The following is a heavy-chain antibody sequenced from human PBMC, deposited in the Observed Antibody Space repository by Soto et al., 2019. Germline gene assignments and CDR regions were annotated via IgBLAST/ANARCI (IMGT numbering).Heavy chain of an antibody. V-gene: IGHV3-74*01. J-gene: IGHJ4*02. CDR2: INSDGSST. Sequence: PGGSLRLSCAASGFTFSSYWMHWVRQAPGKGLVWVSRINSDGSSTSYAGSVKGRFTISRDNSKNTLYLQMNSLRAEDTAVYYCASTTRSGSYYYFDYWGQGTLVTVSS. CDR1: GFTFSSYW. CDR3: ASTTRSGSYYYFDY. D-gene: IGHD1-26*01.